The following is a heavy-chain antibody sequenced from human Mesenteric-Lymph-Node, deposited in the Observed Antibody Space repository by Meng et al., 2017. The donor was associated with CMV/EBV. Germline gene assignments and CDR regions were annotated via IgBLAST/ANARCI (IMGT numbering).Heavy chain of an antibody. Sequence: CKASGYSFTDYYIHWVRQAPGQGLEWMGWINPYNGDTNYALKLQGWVTMTRDTSVSTAYMELNRLRSDDTAVYYCAKDCGSSSCLDSWGQGTLVTVSS. V-gene: IGHV1-2*04. J-gene: IGHJ4*02. CDR2: INPYNGDT. D-gene: IGHD2-21*01. CDR1: GYSFTDYY. CDR3: AKDCGSSSCLDS.